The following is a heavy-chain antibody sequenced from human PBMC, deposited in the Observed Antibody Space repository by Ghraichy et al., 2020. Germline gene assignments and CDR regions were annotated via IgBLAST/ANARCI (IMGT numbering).Heavy chain of an antibody. CDR3: ARGSGTYPGDSFDI. CDR1: GFSFSDYY. Sequence: GGSLRLSFAASGFSFSDYYMSWIRQAPGKGLEWVSYISNGGSILYYADSVKGRFTISRDTAKNSLYLQMNSLRAEDTAVYYCARGSGTYPGDSFDIWGQGTMVTVS. J-gene: IGHJ3*02. V-gene: IGHV3-11*01. CDR2: ISNGGSIL. D-gene: IGHD1-26*01.